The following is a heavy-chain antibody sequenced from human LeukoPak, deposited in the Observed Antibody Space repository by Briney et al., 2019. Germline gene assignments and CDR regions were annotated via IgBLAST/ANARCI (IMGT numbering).Heavy chain of an antibody. CDR1: VHTFSSYA. D-gene: IGHD2-8*01. CDR3: ASVYLYGMDV. CDR2: ILPSFGTT. V-gene: IGHV1-69*05. J-gene: IGHJ6*02. Sequence: SVNVSCKASVHTFSSYAIRWVRQAPGQGLEWMGKILPSFGTTNYAEKLGGRVTDPRDDPTHTVYMALNSLRTEDTAVYYCASVYLYGMDVWGQGTTVTVSS.